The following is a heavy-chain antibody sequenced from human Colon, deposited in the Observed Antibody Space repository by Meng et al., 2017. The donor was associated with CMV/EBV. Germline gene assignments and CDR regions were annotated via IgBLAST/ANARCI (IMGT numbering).Heavy chain of an antibody. Sequence: SETLSLTCSVYNGSFSGYYWNWIRQIPGKGLEWIGEINHSGSTNYNPSLQSRVTISLDKSKTQFSLRLSSVTAADTAVYYCARDTLRFLEYQFHYYGMDVWGLGTTVTVSS. D-gene: IGHD3-3*01. CDR2: INHSGST. CDR3: ARDTLRFLEYQFHYYGMDV. J-gene: IGHJ6*02. CDR1: NGSFSGYY. V-gene: IGHV4-34*01.